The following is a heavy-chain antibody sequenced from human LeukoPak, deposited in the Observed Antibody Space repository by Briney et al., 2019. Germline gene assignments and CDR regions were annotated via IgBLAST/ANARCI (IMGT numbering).Heavy chain of an antibody. CDR3: AKGVTGVAGRHYFDY. V-gene: IGHV3-23*01. Sequence: GGSLRLSCAASGFTFSSYAMSWVRQAPGKGLEWVSAISGSGGSTYYADSVKGRFTISRVNSKNTLDLQMNSLRAEDTAVYYCAKGVTGVAGRHYFDYWGQGTLVTVSS. J-gene: IGHJ4*02. CDR1: GFTFSSYA. D-gene: IGHD6-19*01. CDR2: ISGSGGST.